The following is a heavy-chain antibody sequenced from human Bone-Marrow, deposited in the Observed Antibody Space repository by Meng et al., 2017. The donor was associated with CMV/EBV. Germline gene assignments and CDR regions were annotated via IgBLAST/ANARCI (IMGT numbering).Heavy chain of an antibody. V-gene: IGHV1-8*02. J-gene: IGHJ4*02. CDR2: INPNSGNT. D-gene: IGHD6-13*01. CDR3: ASSKAAAGDY. CDR1: GYTFTGYY. Sequence: ASVKVSCKASGYTFTGYYMHWVRQAPGQGLEWMGWINPNSGNTGYAQKFQGRVTMTRNTSISTAYMELSSLRSEDTAVYYCASSKAAAGDYWGQGTLVTVSS.